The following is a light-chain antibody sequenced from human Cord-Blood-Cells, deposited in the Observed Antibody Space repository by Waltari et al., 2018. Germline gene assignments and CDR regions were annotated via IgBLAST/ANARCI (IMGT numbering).Light chain of an antibody. CDR3: CSYAGSSTLV. CDR2: EGS. V-gene: IGLV2-23*01. Sequence: QSALTQPASVSGSPGQSLTISCTGTSSDVGRYNLVSWSQQHPGEAPKLVIYEGSKRPSGVSNRFSGSKSGNTASLTISGLQAEDEADYYCCSYAGSSTLVFGGGTKLTVL. CDR1: SSDVGRYNL. J-gene: IGLJ2*01.